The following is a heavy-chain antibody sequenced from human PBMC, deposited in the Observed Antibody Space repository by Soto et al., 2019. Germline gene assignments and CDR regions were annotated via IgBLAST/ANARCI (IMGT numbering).Heavy chain of an antibody. Sequence: QVQVVQSGVEVRRPGSSVEVSFKASGDTFKNCVISWVRQAPGQGLEWMGGIIPLFGTTDFAQRFQGRLTITTDESTTTAYMELSRLRSEDTATYYCAAELGFGKLSVVWGQGTTVIVSS. J-gene: IGHJ6*02. V-gene: IGHV1-69*01. CDR1: GDTFKNCV. CDR2: IIPLFGTT. D-gene: IGHD3-10*01. CDR3: AAELGFGKLSVV.